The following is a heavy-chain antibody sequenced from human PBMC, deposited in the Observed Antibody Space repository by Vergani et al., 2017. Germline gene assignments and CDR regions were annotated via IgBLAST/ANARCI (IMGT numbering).Heavy chain of an antibody. V-gene: IGHV4-39*01. Sequence: QLQLHKSGPGLVKPSETLSLTCTLSGGSISSSSHFWGWLRQTPGKGLEWIGSIYYSGSTYYNPSLKSRVSISVDTSKNQFSLKLSSVTAADSAVYYCARHDSGHYDSSYYGLYVWGQGTTVTVS. CDR1: GGSISSSSHF. CDR3: ARHDSGHYDSSYYGLYV. CDR2: IYYSGST. D-gene: IGHD3-16*01. J-gene: IGHJ6*02.